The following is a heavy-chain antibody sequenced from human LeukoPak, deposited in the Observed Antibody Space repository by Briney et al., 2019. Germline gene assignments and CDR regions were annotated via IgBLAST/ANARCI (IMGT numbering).Heavy chain of an antibody. CDR1: GYTFTHPN. V-gene: IGHV1-2*02. J-gene: IGHJ4*02. Sequence: ASVKVSCKTSGYTFTHPNFHCRPQAPGQGLEWMGWIHPKSGDTNYAERFQGRVSLTRDTSISTAYMELSSLRSDDTAVYYCAKVPNWRPEYWGQVALVSVSS. CDR2: IHPKSGDT. D-gene: IGHD1-20*01. CDR3: AKVPNWRPEY.